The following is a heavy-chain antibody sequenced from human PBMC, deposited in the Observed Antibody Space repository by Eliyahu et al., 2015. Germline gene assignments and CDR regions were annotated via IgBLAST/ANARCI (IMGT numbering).Heavy chain of an antibody. D-gene: IGHD3-22*01. CDR1: GFXFDDYP. CDR3: AKDIAYDSSGYYDF. V-gene: IGHV3-9*01. J-gene: IGHJ4*02. Sequence: EVQLVESGGGLVQPGRSLRLSCAASGFXFDDYPMHWVRQAPGKGLEWVSGISWSSGRIGYADSVKGRFTISRDNAKNSLYLQMSSLRAEDTALYYCAKDIAYDSSGYYDFWGQGTLVTVSS. CDR2: ISWSSGRI.